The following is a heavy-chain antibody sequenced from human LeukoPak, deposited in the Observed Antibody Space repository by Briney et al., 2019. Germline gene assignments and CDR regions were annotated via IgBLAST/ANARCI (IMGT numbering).Heavy chain of an antibody. D-gene: IGHD3-10*01. CDR3: ARQWYGSGSHKYYYYYMDV. Sequence: SETLSLTCTVSGGSISSYYWSWIRQPPGKGLEWIGYIYTSGSTNYNPSLKSRVTISVDTSKNQFSLKLSSVTAADTAVYYCARQWYGSGSHKYYYYYMDVWGKGTTVTVSS. CDR1: GGSISSYY. V-gene: IGHV4-4*09. CDR2: IYTSGST. J-gene: IGHJ6*03.